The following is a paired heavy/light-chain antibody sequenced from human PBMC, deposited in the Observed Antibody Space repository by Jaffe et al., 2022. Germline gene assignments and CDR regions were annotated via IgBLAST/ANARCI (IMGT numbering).Light chain of an antibody. V-gene: IGKV4-1*01. CDR1: QSVFHYSHNKNS. Sequence: DIVMTQSPDSLAVSLGERATINCKSSQSVFHYSHNKNSVVWYQQKPGQPPKLLIYWASTRASGVPDRFSGSESGTDFTLTISSLQAEDVAVYYCQQFYNSPLSFGGGTKVEIK. J-gene: IGKJ4*01. CDR3: QQFYNSPLS. CDR2: WAS.
Heavy chain of an antibody. CDR3: TTGDCSGGSCHGFDF. Sequence: EVQLVESGGGLVKPGGSLRLSCAASGFTFSDVWMTWVRQGPGKGLEWIGRIKRKIDGETTEFAAPVQGRFRISRDDSKNTVYLQMNSLKTEDTALYYCTTGDCSGGSCHGFDFWGQGTMVTVSS. CDR1: GFTFSDVW. CDR2: IKRKIDGETT. J-gene: IGHJ3*01. D-gene: IGHD2-15*01. V-gene: IGHV3-15*01.